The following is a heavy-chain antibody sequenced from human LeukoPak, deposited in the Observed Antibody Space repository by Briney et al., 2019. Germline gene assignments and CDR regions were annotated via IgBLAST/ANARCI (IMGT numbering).Heavy chain of an antibody. D-gene: IGHD5-24*01. Sequence: SETLSLTCTVSGGYISTSSYYWGWVRQPPGKGLEWIGYIYYSGFTNYNPSLKSRVTISVDTSKNQFSLNLSSVTAADTAVYSCAREGRDGYSWYFDLWGRGTQVTVSS. V-gene: IGHV4-61*05. J-gene: IGHJ2*01. CDR2: IYYSGFT. CDR1: GGYISTSSYY. CDR3: AREGRDGYSWYFDL.